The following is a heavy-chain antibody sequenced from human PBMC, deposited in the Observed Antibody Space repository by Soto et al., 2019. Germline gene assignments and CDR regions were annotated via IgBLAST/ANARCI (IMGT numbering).Heavy chain of an antibody. D-gene: IGHD6-6*01. CDR1: GFTFRGYA. CDR2: ISGSGAGT. V-gene: IGHV3-23*01. J-gene: IGHJ3*02. Sequence: PGGSLRLSCAASGFTFRGYAVSWVRKAPGKGLEWVSAISGSGAGTHYADSVKGRFTISRDNSKNTLYMQMNSLRAEDTAVYYCAAIASQSSAAFDIWGQGTMVTVSS. CDR3: AAIASQSSAAFDI.